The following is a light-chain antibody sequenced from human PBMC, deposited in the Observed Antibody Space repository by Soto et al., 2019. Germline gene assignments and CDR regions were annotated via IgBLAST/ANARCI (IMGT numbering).Light chain of an antibody. Sequence: SYELTQPPSVSVARGKTARITCGGNNIGSKNVHWYQQKPGQAPVLVIYYDSDRPSGIPERFSGSNSGNTATLTISRVEAGDEADYFCQVWDSSSDHPVFGGGTKVPVL. CDR1: NIGSKN. CDR2: YDS. V-gene: IGLV3-21*04. J-gene: IGLJ3*02. CDR3: QVWDSSSDHPV.